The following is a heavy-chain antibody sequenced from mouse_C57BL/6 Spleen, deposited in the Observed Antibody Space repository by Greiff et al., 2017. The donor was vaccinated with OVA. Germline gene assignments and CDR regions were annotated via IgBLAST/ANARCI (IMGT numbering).Heavy chain of an antibody. J-gene: IGHJ4*01. CDR3: APLMTTVVDYAMDY. V-gene: IGHV1-82*01. Sequence: QVQLQQSGPELVKPGASVKISCKASGYAFSSSWMNWVKQRPGKGLEWIGRIYPGDGDTNYNGKFKGKATLTADKSSSTAYMQLSSLTSEDSAVYFCAPLMTTVVDYAMDYWGQGTSVTVSS. CDR1: GYAFSSSW. D-gene: IGHD1-1*01. CDR2: IYPGDGDT.